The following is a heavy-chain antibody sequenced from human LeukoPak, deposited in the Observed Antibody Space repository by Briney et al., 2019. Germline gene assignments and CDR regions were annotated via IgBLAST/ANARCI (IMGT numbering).Heavy chain of an antibody. CDR1: GFTFSTYA. D-gene: IGHD3-22*01. CDR2: ISYDGSNK. J-gene: IGHJ6*02. V-gene: IGHV3-30*07. Sequence: GRSLRLSCAASGFTFSTYAMHWVRQAPGKGLEWVAVISYDGSNKYYADSVKGRFTISRDNAKNTLYLQMNSLRAEDTAVYYCARHPSHYYDSSGYYYYYYGMDVWGQGTTVTVSS. CDR3: ARHPSHYYDSSGYYYYYYGMDV.